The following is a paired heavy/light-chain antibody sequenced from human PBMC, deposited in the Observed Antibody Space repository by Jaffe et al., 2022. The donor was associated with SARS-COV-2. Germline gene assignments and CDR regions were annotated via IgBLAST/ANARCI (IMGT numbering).Heavy chain of an antibody. J-gene: IGHJ4*02. CDR1: GFTFSSYA. D-gene: IGHD3-3*01. CDR2: ISYDGSNK. V-gene: IGHV3-30*18. CDR3: AKDFTLFGLLIKPSHFDL. Sequence: QVQLVESGGGVVQPGRSLRLSCAASGFTFSSYAMHWVRQAPGKGLEWVAIISYDGSNKYYAHSVKGRFTISRDNSKNTLYLQMNSLRAEDTAVYLCAKDFTLFGLLIKPSHFDLWGQGTLVTVSS.
Light chain of an antibody. CDR3: QSYDTSLSGPYV. CDR2: VNS. CDR1: SSNIGAGYD. J-gene: IGLJ1*01. V-gene: IGLV1-40*01. Sequence: QSVLTQPPSVSGAPGQRVTISCTGSSSNIGAGYDVHWYQQLPGTAPKLLIYVNSNRPSGVPDRFSGSKSGTSASLAITGLQAEDEADYYCQSYDTSLSGPYVFGTGTKVTVL.